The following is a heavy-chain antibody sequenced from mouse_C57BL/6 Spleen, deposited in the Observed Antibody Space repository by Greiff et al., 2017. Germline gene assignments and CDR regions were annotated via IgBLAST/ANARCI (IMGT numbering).Heavy chain of an antibody. CDR2: ISSGSSTI. V-gene: IGHV5-17*01. CDR1: GFTFSDYG. Sequence: VKLVESGGGLVKPGGSLKLSCAASGFTFSDYGMHWVRQAPEKGLEWVAYISSGSSTIYYADTVKGRFTISRDNAENTLFLQMTSLRSEDTAMYYCARNWEFAYWGQGTLVTVSA. D-gene: IGHD4-1*01. CDR3: ARNWEFAY. J-gene: IGHJ3*01.